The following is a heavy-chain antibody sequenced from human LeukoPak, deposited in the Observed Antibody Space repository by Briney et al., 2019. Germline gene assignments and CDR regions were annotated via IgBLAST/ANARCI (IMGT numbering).Heavy chain of an antibody. CDR3: ARAFKVGAIEH. CDR2: IYYSGST. V-gene: IGHV4-59*01. D-gene: IGHD1-26*01. J-gene: IGHJ1*01. Sequence: SETLSLTCTVSGGSISSYYWSWIRQPPGKGLEWIGYIYYSGSTNYNPSLKSRVTISVDTSKNQFSLKLSSVTAADTAVYYCARAFKVGAIEHWGQGPLVPVSS. CDR1: GGSISSYY.